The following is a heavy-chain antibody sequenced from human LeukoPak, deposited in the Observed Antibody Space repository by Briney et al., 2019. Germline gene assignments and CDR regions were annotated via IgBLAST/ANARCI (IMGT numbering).Heavy chain of an antibody. V-gene: IGHV4-59*01. CDR2: IYYSGST. CDR1: DGSISSYY. D-gene: IGHD6-19*01. CDR3: ARCLYSSGWETGAFDI. Sequence: SETLSLTCTVSDGSISSYYWSWIRQPPGKGLEWIGYIYYSGSTNYNPSLKSRVTISVDTSKNQFSLKLSSVTAADTAVYYCARCLYSSGWETGAFDIWGQGTMVTVSS. J-gene: IGHJ3*02.